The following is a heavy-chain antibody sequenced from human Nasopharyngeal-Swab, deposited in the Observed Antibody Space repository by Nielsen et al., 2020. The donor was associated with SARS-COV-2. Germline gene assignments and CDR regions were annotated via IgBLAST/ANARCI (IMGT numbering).Heavy chain of an antibody. Sequence: GGSLRLSRAASGFTFSSYSMNWVRQAPGKGLEWVSSISSSSSYIYYADSVKGRFTISRDNAKNSLYLQMNSLRAEDTAVYYCARVRSLAGHDAFDIWGQGTMVTVSS. CDR1: GFTFSSYS. CDR2: ISSSSSYI. CDR3: ARVRSLAGHDAFDI. J-gene: IGHJ3*02. D-gene: IGHD6-19*01. V-gene: IGHV3-21*01.